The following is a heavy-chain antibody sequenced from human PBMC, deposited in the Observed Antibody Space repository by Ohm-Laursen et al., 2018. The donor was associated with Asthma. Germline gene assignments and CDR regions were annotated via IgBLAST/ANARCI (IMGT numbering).Heavy chain of an antibody. CDR3: ASYEVVTGILPMDV. D-gene: IGHD2-21*02. Sequence: LRLSCAASGFTFSSYGMHWVRQAPGKGLEWVAVISYDGSNKYYGDSVKGRFTISRDSSKNTVYLQMNSLRAEDTAVYYCASYEVVTGILPMDVWGQGATVTVSS. J-gene: IGHJ6*02. CDR1: GFTFSSYG. V-gene: IGHV3-30*03. CDR2: ISYDGSNK.